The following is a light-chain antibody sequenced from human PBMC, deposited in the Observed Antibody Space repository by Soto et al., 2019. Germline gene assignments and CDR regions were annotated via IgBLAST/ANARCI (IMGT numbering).Light chain of an antibody. CDR1: QSVSSSS. CDR2: ATS. Sequence: VLTQSPGTLSLSPGERATLSCRASQSVSSSSLAWYQQKPGQAPRLLLYATSSRATGIPVRFSGGGSGTDFTLTISRLEPEDSAVYYCQQYGGSPLRTFGQGTRREIK. V-gene: IGKV3-20*01. J-gene: IGKJ5*01. CDR3: QQYGGSPLRT.